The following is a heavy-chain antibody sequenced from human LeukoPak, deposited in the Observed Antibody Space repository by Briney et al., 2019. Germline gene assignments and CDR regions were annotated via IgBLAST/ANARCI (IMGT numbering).Heavy chain of an antibody. D-gene: IGHD3-10*01. CDR2: ISAYNGNT. CDR3: ARTSCGSGSYYNGY. J-gene: IGHJ4*02. Sequence: ASVKVACKASGYTFTSYGISWVRQAPGQGLEWMGWISAYNGNTNYAQKLQGRVTMTTDTSTSTAYMELRSLRSDDTAVYYCARTSCGSGSYYNGYWGQGTLVTVSS. V-gene: IGHV1-18*01. CDR1: GYTFTSYG.